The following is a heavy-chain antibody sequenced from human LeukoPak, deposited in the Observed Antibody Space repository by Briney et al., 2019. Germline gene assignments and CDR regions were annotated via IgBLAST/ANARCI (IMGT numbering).Heavy chain of an antibody. CDR3: AKAMVRGVIMEEFDY. J-gene: IGHJ4*02. CDR2: ISGSGGST. CDR1: GFTFSSYA. V-gene: IGHV3-23*01. Sequence: GGSLRLSCAASGFTFSSYAMSWVRQAPGKGLEWVSAISGSGGSTYYADSVKGRFTISRDNSKNTLYLQMNSLRAEDTAVYYCAKAMVRGVIMEEFDYWGQGTLVTVSS. D-gene: IGHD3-10*01.